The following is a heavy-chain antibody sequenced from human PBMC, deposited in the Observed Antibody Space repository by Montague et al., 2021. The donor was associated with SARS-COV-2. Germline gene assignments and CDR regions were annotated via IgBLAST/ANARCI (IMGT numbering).Heavy chain of an antibody. V-gene: IGHV4-34*01. CDR1: GGSFSGYY. Sequence: SETLSLTCAVYGGSFSGYYWSWIRQPPGKGLEWIGEINHSGSTNYNPSLKSRVTISVDTSKNQFSLKLSSVTAADTAVYYCARARQDVVVPALGIGAYYYYCYMDVWGKGTTVTVSS. D-gene: IGHD2-2*01. CDR3: ARARQDVVVPALGIGAYYYYCYMDV. J-gene: IGHJ6*03. CDR2: INHSGST.